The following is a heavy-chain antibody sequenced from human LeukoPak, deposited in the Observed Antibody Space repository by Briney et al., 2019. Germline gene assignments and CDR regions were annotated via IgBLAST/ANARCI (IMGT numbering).Heavy chain of an antibody. V-gene: IGHV1-2*02. CDR1: GYTFTGYY. CDR3: AGAVGYCSSTSCYIGAFDI. CDR2: INPNSGGT. J-gene: IGHJ3*02. D-gene: IGHD2-2*02. Sequence: ASVKVSCKASGYTFTGYYMHWVRQAPGQGLEWMRWINPNSGGTNYAQKFQGRVTMTRDTSISTAYMELSRLRSDDTAVYYCAGAVGYCSSTSCYIGAFDIWGQGTMVTVSS.